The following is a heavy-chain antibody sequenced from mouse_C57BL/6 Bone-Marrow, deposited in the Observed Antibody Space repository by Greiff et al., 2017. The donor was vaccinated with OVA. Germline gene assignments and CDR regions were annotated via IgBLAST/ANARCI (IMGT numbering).Heavy chain of an antibody. V-gene: IGHV15-2*01. J-gene: IGHJ1*03. Sequence: SGSELRSPGSSVKLSCKDFDSEVFPIAYMSWVRQKPGHGFEWIGGILPSIGRTIYGEKFEDKATLDADTLSNTAYLELNSLTSEDSAIYYCARGWGGSSYCWYFDVWGTGTTVTVSS. CDR3: ARGWGGSSYCWYFDV. CDR2: ILPSIGRT. CDR1: DSEVFPIAY. D-gene: IGHD1-1*01.